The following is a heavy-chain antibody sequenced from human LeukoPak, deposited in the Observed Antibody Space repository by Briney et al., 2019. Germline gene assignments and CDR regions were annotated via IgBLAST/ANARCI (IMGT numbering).Heavy chain of an antibody. V-gene: IGHV1-46*01. D-gene: IGHD3-22*01. CDR2: ISPSGGST. J-gene: IGHJ3*02. CDR3: ARARIRRITMIVVVKGDAFDI. Sequence: ASVKVSCKAFGYTFTGNYMHWVRQAPGQGPEWMGVISPSGGSTTYAQKFQGRVTLTRDMSTSTDYLELSSLRSEDTAVYYCARARIRRITMIVVVKGDAFDIWGQGTMVTVSS. CDR1: GYTFTGNY.